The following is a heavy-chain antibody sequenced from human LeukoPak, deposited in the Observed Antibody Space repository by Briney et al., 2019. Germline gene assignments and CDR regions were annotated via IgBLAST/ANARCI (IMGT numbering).Heavy chain of an antibody. CDR2: ISGSGGST. Sequence: SGGSLRLSCAASGFTFSSYAMSWVRQAPGKGLEWVSAISGSGGSTYYADSVKGRFTISRDNSKNTLYLQMNSLRAEDTAVYYCANYPLRSWLQSGMLALGGCYWGQGTLVTVSS. CDR1: GFTFSSYA. CDR3: ANYPLRSWLQSGMLALGGCY. D-gene: IGHD5-24*01. V-gene: IGHV3-23*01. J-gene: IGHJ4*02.